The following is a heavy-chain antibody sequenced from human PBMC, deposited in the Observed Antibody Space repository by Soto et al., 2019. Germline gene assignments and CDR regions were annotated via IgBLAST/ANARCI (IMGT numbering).Heavy chain of an antibody. J-gene: IGHJ1*01. D-gene: IGHD6-19*01. CDR1: GGSFSGYY. CDR2: INHSGST. Sequence: QVQLQQWGAGLLKLSETLSLTCAVYGGSFSGYYWSWIRQPPGKGLEWIREINHSGSTNYNPSLKSRVTISVDTSKNQFSLKLSSVTAADTAVYYCATGIAVAGTRSPRGGGGFQHWAQGTLVTVSS. CDR3: ATGIAVAGTRSPRGGGGFQH. V-gene: IGHV4-34*01.